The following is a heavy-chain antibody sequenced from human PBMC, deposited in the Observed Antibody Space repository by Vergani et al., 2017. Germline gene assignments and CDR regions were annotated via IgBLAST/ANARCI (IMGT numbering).Heavy chain of an antibody. D-gene: IGHD1-14*01. CDR2: IWYDGSNR. V-gene: IGHV3-33*06. Sequence: QVHLVESGGAVVQPGRSLRLSCEVSGFIFSHYGIHWVRQAPGKGLEWVGVIWYDGSNRYYADSVKGRFTISRDNSKNTVFLQMNSLRAEDTAVYYCAKEGRSGITPFVADWGQGTLVTVSS. J-gene: IGHJ4*02. CDR1: GFIFSHYG. CDR3: AKEGRSGITPFVAD.